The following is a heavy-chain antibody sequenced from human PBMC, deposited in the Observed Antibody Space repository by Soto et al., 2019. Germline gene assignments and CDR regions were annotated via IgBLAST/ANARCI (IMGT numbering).Heavy chain of an antibody. D-gene: IGHD2-15*01. V-gene: IGHV4-59*01. Sequence: PSETLSLTCTVSGGSISSYYWSWIRQPPGKGLEWIGYIHYSGSTNYNPSLKSRVTISVDTSKNQFSLKLSSVTAADTAVYYCARAWDRYCSGGSCYDNWFDPWGQGTLVTVSS. CDR1: GGSISSYY. CDR3: ARAWDRYCSGGSCYDNWFDP. J-gene: IGHJ5*02. CDR2: IHYSGST.